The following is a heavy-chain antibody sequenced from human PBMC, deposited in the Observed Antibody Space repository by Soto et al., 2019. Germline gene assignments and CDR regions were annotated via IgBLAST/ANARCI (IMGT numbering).Heavy chain of an antibody. CDR1: GGSISSYY. Sequence: QVQLQASGPGLVKPSETLSLTCTVSGGSISSYYWGWIRQPPGKGLEWIGYVYYSGSTNYNPSLSSRVAKSVDTSNNQSSLKRSSVTAADTAVYYCARRYGGSLDYCGQGTLVTVSS. D-gene: IGHD2-15*01. V-gene: IGHV4-59*08. CDR2: VYYSGST. CDR3: ARRYGGSLDY. J-gene: IGHJ4*02.